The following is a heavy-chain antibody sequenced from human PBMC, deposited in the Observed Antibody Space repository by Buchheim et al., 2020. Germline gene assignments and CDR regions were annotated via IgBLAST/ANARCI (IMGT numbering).Heavy chain of an antibody. Sequence: EVHLVESGGDLVQPGGSLRLSCVVSGFIFSDYWMTWVRQAPGQGLEWVANIKQDGGEKHYVDSVDGRFTISRDNAQNSLYLQLNSLRAEDTAVYYCVTQGVRGIFDYWGQGTL. D-gene: IGHD3-10*01. CDR2: IKQDGGEK. CDR1: GFIFSDYW. J-gene: IGHJ4*02. V-gene: IGHV3-7*01. CDR3: VTQGVRGIFDY.